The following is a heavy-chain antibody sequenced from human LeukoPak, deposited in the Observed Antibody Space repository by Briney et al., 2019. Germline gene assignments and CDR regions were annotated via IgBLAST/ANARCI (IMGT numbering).Heavy chain of an antibody. Sequence: GGSLRLSCAASGFTFRTYWMHWVRQAPGKGLVWVSRIFSDGSITSYADSVQGSVKGRFTISRDNAKNTLYLQMNSLRVEDTAVYYCARDSPVLDFWSDYSYYYYYYMDVSGKGTTVTVYS. D-gene: IGHD3-3*01. V-gene: IGHV3-74*01. CDR1: GFTFRTYW. CDR3: ARDSPVLDFWSDYSYYYYYYMDV. J-gene: IGHJ6*03. CDR2: IFSDGSIT.